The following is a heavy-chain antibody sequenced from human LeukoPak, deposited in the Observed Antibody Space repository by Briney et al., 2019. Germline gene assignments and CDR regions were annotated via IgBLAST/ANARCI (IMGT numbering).Heavy chain of an antibody. CDR1: GGTFSSYA. CDR3: AREVRYCSGGSCYVEEVECFQH. D-gene: IGHD2-15*01. Sequence: SVKVSCKASGGTFSSYAISWVRQAPGQGLEWMGGIIPIFGTANYAQKFQGRVTITADESTSTAYMELSSLRSGDTAVYYCAREVRYCSGGSCYVEEVECFQHWGQGTLVTVSS. J-gene: IGHJ1*01. CDR2: IIPIFGTA. V-gene: IGHV1-69*13.